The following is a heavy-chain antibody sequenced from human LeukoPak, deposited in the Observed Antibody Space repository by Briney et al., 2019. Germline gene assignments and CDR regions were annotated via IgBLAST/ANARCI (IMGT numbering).Heavy chain of an antibody. CDR2: IYYSGST. V-gene: IGHV4-39*01. CDR3: ASPKPDYDILTGYYKREYFQH. J-gene: IGHJ1*01. Sequence: SETLSLTCTVSGGSISSYYWGWIRQPPGKGLEWIGSIYYSGSTYYNPSLKSRVTISVDTSKNQFSLKLSSVTAADTAVYYCASPKPDYDILTGYYKREYFQHWGQGTLVTVSS. CDR1: GGSISSYY. D-gene: IGHD3-9*01.